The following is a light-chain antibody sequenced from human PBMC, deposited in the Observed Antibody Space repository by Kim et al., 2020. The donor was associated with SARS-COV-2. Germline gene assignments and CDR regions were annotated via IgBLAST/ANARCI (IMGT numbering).Light chain of an antibody. Sequence: QTATLTCSGNNRKVGFQGAVGRRHDQGRPPKVLSFRDNNRPAGISERFSAARTGNTGALTITGLQPEDEGDYYCSAGDSSLSGWVVGGGTKLTVL. V-gene: IGLV10-54*04. CDR1: NRKVGFQG. J-gene: IGLJ3*02. CDR2: RDN. CDR3: SAGDSSLSGWV.